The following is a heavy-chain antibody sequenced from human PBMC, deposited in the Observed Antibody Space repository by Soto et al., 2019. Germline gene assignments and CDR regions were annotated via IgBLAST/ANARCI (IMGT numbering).Heavy chain of an antibody. Sequence: PGGSLRLSCAASGFTFTRYSMNWVRQAPGKGLEWVSSISSSSSYIYYADSVKGRFTISRDNAKNSLYLQMNSLRAEDTAVYYCARPPPAAADSPLVLFDIWGQGTMVTVSS. V-gene: IGHV3-21*01. D-gene: IGHD6-13*01. CDR3: ARPPPAAADSPLVLFDI. CDR2: ISSSSSYI. J-gene: IGHJ3*02. CDR1: GFTFTRYS.